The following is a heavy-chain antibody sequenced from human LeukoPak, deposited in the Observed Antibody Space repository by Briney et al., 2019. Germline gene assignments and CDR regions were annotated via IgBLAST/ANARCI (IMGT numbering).Heavy chain of an antibody. D-gene: IGHD1-26*01. CDR2: IYSGGRT. J-gene: IGHJ4*02. V-gene: IGHV3-66*02. CDR3: ARTSGSFAGYFDF. Sequence: GGSLRLSCAASGFTVISNYMYWVRQTPGKGLECISVIYSGGRTYYADSGKGRFTISRDNSKNMLFLQMNSLRTEDTALYYCARTSGSFAGYFDFWGQGTLVTVSS. CDR1: GFTVISNY.